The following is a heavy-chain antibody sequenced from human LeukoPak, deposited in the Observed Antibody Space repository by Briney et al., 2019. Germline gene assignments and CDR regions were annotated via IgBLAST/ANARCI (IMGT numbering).Heavy chain of an antibody. J-gene: IGHJ5*02. CDR1: GGSFSGYY. Sequence: SETLSLTCAVYGGSFSGYYWSWIRQPPGKGLEWIGEINHSGSTNYNPSLKSRVTISVDTSKNQFSLKLSSVTAADTAVYYCASGNYDSSGYYQWYWFDPWGQGTLVTVSS. D-gene: IGHD3-22*01. V-gene: IGHV4-34*01. CDR2: INHSGST. CDR3: ASGNYDSSGYYQWYWFDP.